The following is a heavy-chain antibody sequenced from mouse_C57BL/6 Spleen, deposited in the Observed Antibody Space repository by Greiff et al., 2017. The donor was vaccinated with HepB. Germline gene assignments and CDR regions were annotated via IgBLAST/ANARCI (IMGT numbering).Heavy chain of an antibody. CDR1: GYAFSSSW. Sequence: VQLQQSGPELVKPGASVKISCKASGYAFSSSWMNWVKQRPGKGLEWIGRIYPGDGDTNYNGKFKGKATLTADKSSSTAYMQLSSLTSEDSAVYVCARSDYYGSSYFAYWGQGTLVTVSA. V-gene: IGHV1-82*01. J-gene: IGHJ3*01. CDR2: IYPGDGDT. D-gene: IGHD1-1*01. CDR3: ARSDYYGSSYFAY.